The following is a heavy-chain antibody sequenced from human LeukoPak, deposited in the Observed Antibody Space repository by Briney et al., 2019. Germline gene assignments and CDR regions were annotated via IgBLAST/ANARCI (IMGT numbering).Heavy chain of an antibody. D-gene: IGHD6-6*01. CDR3: GMSTIGARAGSDY. J-gene: IGHJ4*02. V-gene: IGHV3-21*01. Sequence: PGGSLRLSCVASGFTFSTYSMNWVRQAPGKGLEWVSSISGNSVYISYADSVKGRFTISRDNAKESLYLQMNSLRDEDTAVYYCGMSTIGARAGSDYSGQGTLVTVSS. CDR2: ISGNSVYI. CDR1: GFTFSTYS.